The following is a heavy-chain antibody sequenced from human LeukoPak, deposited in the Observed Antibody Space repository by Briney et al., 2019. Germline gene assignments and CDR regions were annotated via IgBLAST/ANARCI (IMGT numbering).Heavy chain of an antibody. CDR2: IYYSGST. Sequence: SETLSLTCTVSGGSISSSSYYWGWIRQPPGKGLEWIGSIYYSGSTYYNPSLKSRVTISVGTSKNQFSLKLSSVTAADTAVYYCARLTDFWSGYPPLDVWGQGTTVTVSS. D-gene: IGHD3-3*01. CDR3: ARLTDFWSGYPPLDV. V-gene: IGHV4-39*01. J-gene: IGHJ6*02. CDR1: GGSISSSSYY.